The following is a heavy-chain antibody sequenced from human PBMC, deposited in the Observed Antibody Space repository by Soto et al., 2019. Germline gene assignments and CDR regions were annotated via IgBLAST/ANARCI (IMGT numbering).Heavy chain of an antibody. D-gene: IGHD2-8*02. J-gene: IGHJ4*02. V-gene: IGHV4-59*01. CDR1: GASISNYY. CDR3: ARRSTGWQYFDY. CDR2: IYYSGST. Sequence: SETLSLTCTVSGASISNYYWSWIRQPPGKGLEWIGYIYYSGSTNYNPSLKSRVTISVDTSRNQFSLKLSSVTAADTAVYYCARRSTGWQYFDYWGQGTLVTVSS.